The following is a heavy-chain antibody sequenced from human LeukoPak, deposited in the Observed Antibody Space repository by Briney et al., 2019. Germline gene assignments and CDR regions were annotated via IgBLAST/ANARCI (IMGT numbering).Heavy chain of an antibody. CDR2: INTYNGNT. CDR3: SRDWVYYGRGGIDP. J-gene: IGHJ5*02. D-gene: IGHD3-10*01. V-gene: IGHV1-18*04. Sequence: ASVKVSCKASGYTFTSYYMHWVRQAPGQGLEWMGWINTYNGNTHYAQNLQGRVTMTTDTSTSTAYMELRSLRSDDTAVYYCSRDWVYYGRGGIDPWGQGTLVTVSS. CDR1: GYTFTSYY.